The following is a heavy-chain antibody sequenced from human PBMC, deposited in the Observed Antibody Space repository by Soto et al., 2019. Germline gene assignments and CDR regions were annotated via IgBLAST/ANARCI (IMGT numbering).Heavy chain of an antibody. V-gene: IGHV3-21*01. D-gene: IGHD3-22*01. J-gene: IGHJ5*02. CDR2: ISSSSSYI. Sequence: GGSLRLSCAASGFTFSSYSMNWVRQAPGKGLEWVSSISSSSSYIYYADSVKGRFTISRDNAKNSLYLQMNSLRAEDTAVYYCARDAYIEMIVVVPNNWFDPWGQGTLVTVSS. CDR1: GFTFSSYS. CDR3: ARDAYIEMIVVVPNNWFDP.